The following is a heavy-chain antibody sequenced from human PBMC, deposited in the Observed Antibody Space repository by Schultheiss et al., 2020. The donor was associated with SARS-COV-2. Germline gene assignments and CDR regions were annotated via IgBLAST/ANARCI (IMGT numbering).Heavy chain of an antibody. CDR3: AKTVLRFLEPFDY. Sequence: ASVKVSCKASGYTFTSYDINWVRQATGQGLEWMGWMNPNSGNTGYAQKFQGRVTITADESTSTAYMELSSLRSEDTAVYYCAKTVLRFLEPFDYWGQGTLVTVSS. CDR1: GYTFTSYD. J-gene: IGHJ4*02. D-gene: IGHD3-3*01. V-gene: IGHV1-8*01. CDR2: MNPNSGNT.